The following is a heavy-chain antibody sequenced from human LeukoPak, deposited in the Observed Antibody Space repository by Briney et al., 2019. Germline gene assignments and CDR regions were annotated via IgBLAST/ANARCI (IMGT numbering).Heavy chain of an antibody. CDR2: ISRTSDTI. D-gene: IGHD3-16*01. CDR1: GFPFSSYG. Sequence: GGSLRLSCAASGFPFSSYGINWVRQAPGKGLEWISFISRTSDTIYYADSVKGRFTISRDNVRNSLFLQMNSLRVEDTAVYFCAREASWGPDYWGQGTLVTVSS. CDR3: AREASWGPDY. V-gene: IGHV3-48*01. J-gene: IGHJ4*02.